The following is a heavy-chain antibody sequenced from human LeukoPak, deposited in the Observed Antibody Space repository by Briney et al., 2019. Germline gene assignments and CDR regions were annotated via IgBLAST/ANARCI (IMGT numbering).Heavy chain of an antibody. CDR3: ARAPSSSWYRSFYFDY. J-gene: IGHJ4*02. Sequence: SETLSLTCTVSGGSISSYYWSWIRQPPGKGLEWIGYIYYSGSTNYNPSPKSRVTISVDTSKNQFSLKLSSVTAADTAVYYCARAPSSSWYRSFYFDYWGQGTLVTVSS. CDR1: GGSISSYY. CDR2: IYYSGST. D-gene: IGHD6-13*01. V-gene: IGHV4-59*01.